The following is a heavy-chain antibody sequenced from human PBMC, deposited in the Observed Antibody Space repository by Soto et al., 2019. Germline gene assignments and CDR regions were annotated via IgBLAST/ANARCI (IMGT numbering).Heavy chain of an antibody. CDR3: ARGAADYGDAFDI. CDR1: GDSTSRGGYY. D-gene: IGHD4-17*01. Sequence: QVRLQESGPGLVKPSQTLSLTCRVSGDSTSRGGYYWSWIRQHPGKGLEWIGYIYWSGNTYFNPSLQSRVSLSLGTSSNQFSLNLTSVTAADTAVYYCARGAADYGDAFDIWGQGTTVTVSS. CDR2: IYWSGNT. V-gene: IGHV4-31*03. J-gene: IGHJ3*02.